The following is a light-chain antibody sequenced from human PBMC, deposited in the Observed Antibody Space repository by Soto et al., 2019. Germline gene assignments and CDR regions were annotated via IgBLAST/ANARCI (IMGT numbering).Light chain of an antibody. Sequence: EIVMTQSPATLSVSPGERASRSCRASQSVSSNLAWYQQKPGQAPRLLIYGASTRATGIPARFSGSGSGTEFTLTISSLQSEDFAVFYCQQYNQWPITFGQGTRLEIK. CDR3: QQYNQWPIT. CDR1: QSVSSN. CDR2: GAS. V-gene: IGKV3-15*01. J-gene: IGKJ5*01.